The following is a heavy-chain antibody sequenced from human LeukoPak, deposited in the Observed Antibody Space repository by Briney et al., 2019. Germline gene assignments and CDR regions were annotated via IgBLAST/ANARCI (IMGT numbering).Heavy chain of an antibody. D-gene: IGHD6-19*01. Sequence: GGSLRLSCAASGLTLNNNYMNWVRQAPGKGLEWVSVISIAGAISYADSVKGRFTISRDNSKNTLYLQMNSLRPEDTAVYYCARVATHDDGSGTSILYFDDWGQGTLVTVSS. CDR3: ARVATHDDGSGTSILYFDD. V-gene: IGHV3-66*01. CDR2: ISIAGAI. CDR1: GLTLNNNY. J-gene: IGHJ4*02.